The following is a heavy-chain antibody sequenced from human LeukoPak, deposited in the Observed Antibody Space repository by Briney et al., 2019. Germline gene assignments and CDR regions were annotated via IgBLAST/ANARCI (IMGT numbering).Heavy chain of an antibody. CDR2: IYYSGST. Sequence: PSETLSLTCTVSGGSISGGGYSWSWIRQHPGKGLEWIGYIYYSGSTYYNPSLKSRVTISVDTSKNQFSLKLSSVTAADTAVYYCAREGGLIDYWGQGTLVTVSS. J-gene: IGHJ4*02. CDR1: GGSISGGGYS. CDR3: AREGGLIDY. D-gene: IGHD3/OR15-3a*01. V-gene: IGHV4-31*03.